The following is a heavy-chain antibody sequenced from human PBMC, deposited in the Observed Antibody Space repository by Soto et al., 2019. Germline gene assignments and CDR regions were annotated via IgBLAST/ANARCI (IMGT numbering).Heavy chain of an antibody. J-gene: IGHJ4*02. D-gene: IGHD6-19*01. V-gene: IGHV3-23*01. Sequence: LRLSCAASGFTFSSYAMSWVRQAPGKGLEWVSAISGSGGSTYYADSVKGRFTISRDNSKNTLYLQMNSLRAEDTAVYYCAKASSGWPTAADWGQGTLVTVSS. CDR1: GFTFSSYA. CDR2: ISGSGGST. CDR3: AKASSGWPTAAD.